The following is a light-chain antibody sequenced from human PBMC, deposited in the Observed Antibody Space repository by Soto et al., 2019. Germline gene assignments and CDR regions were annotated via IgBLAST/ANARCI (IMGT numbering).Light chain of an antibody. Sequence: EIVLTQSPATLSLSPGERATLSCRASQRVSSYLAWYQQKPGQAPRLLIYDASNRANGIPARLSGSASGTDFTLTNRTLETKDFAVYYCQQRSHWPSIFTFGPVTKVDIK. CDR3: QQRSHWPSIFT. CDR2: DAS. CDR1: QRVSSY. J-gene: IGKJ3*01. V-gene: IGKV3-11*01.